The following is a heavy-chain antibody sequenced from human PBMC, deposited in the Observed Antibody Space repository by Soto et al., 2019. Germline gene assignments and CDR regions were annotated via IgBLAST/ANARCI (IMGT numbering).Heavy chain of an antibody. CDR1: GGSISSGDYY. CDR2: IYYSGST. Sequence: QVQLQESGPGLVNPSQTLSLTCTVSGGSISSGDYYWSWIRQPPGKGLEWIGYIYYSGSTYYNPSLKSRVTISVDTSKNQFSLKLSSVTAADTAVYYCARGFLGYCSSASCYRRLRWFDPWGQGTLVTVSS. V-gene: IGHV4-30-4*01. D-gene: IGHD2-2*01. CDR3: ARGFLGYCSSASCYRRLRWFDP. J-gene: IGHJ5*02.